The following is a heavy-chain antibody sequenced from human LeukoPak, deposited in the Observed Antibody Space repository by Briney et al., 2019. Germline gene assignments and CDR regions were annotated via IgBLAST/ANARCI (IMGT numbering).Heavy chain of an antibody. CDR2: IYTSGDT. V-gene: IGHV4-61*02. CDR3: ASTEAGGVGAPVPFDY. Sequence: SETLSLTCTVSGGSMISGSYYWSWIRQPAGKGLEWIGRIYTSGDTIYNPSLKSRLTISVDTSKSHFSLKLTSVTAADSAVYYCASTEAGGVGAPVPFDYWGQGTLVTVSS. CDR1: GGSMISGSYY. D-gene: IGHD1-26*01. J-gene: IGHJ4*02.